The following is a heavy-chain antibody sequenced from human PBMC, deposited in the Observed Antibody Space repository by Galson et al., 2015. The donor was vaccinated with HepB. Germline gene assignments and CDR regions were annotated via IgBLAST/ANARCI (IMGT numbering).Heavy chain of an antibody. CDR1: GFTFSNAW. CDR2: IKSKTDGGTT. J-gene: IGHJ4*02. Sequence: SLRLSCAASGFTFSNAWMSWVRQAPGKGLEWVGRIKSKTDGGTTDYAAPVKGRFTISRDDSKNTLYLQMNSLKTEDTAVYYCAKSSLKARAGIVVVVAATPFDYWGQGTLVTVSS. V-gene: IGHV3-15*01. D-gene: IGHD2-15*01. CDR3: AKSSLKARAGIVVVVAATPFDY.